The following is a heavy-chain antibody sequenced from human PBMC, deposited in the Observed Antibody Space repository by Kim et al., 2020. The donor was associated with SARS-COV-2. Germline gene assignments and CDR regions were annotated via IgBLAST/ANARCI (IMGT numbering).Heavy chain of an antibody. J-gene: IGHJ6*02. D-gene: IGHD4-17*01. Sequence: GGSLRLSCAASGFTFSSYEMNWVRQAPGKGLEWVSYISSSVSTIYYADSVKGRFTISRDNAKNSLYLQMNSLRAEDTAVYYCARDPPDYCDHVYYYYGMDVWGQGTTVSVSS. V-gene: IGHV3-48*03. CDR1: GFTFSSYE. CDR3: ARDPPDYCDHVYYYYGMDV. CDR2: ISSSVSTI.